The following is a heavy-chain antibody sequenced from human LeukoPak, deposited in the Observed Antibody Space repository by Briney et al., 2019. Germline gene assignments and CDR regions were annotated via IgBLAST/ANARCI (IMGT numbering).Heavy chain of an antibody. CDR2: FYYSGST. V-gene: IGHV4-39*02. CDR3: ARDYGDHAFDC. Sequence: SETLSLTCTVSGGSISRSSYFWGWIRQPPGKGLEWIGSFYYSGSTYYNPSLKSRVTISVDTSKNQFSLKLSSVTAADTAVYFCARDYGDHAFDCWGQGTLVTVSS. CDR1: GGSISRSSYF. J-gene: IGHJ4*02. D-gene: IGHD4-17*01.